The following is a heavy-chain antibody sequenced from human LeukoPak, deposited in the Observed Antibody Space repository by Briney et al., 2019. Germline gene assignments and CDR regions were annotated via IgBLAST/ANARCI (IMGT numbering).Heavy chain of an antibody. D-gene: IGHD6-13*01. CDR2: ISYDGSNK. CDR3: AKDWVAAAANWFDP. CDR1: GFTFSSYA. Sequence: GGSLRLSCAASGFTFSSYAMSWVRQAPGKGLEWVAVISYDGSNKYYADSVKGRFTISRDNSKNTLYLQMNSLRAEDTAVYYCAKDWVAAAANWFDPWGQGTLVTVSS. V-gene: IGHV3-30*18. J-gene: IGHJ5*02.